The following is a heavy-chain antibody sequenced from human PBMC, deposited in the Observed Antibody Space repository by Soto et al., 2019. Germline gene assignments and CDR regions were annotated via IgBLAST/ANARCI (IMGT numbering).Heavy chain of an antibody. V-gene: IGHV2-5*02. J-gene: IGHJ6*02. Sequence: QITLKESGPTLVKPTQTLTLTCTFSGFSLSSSGVGVGWIRQPPGKAPEWLALIYWDEDKRYSPSLKTRLTITKGTTTNEVVLTMTNMDPVDTGTYYCAHKGGRGAGMDVWCQGTTVTVSS. CDR1: GFSLSSSGVG. CDR3: AHKGGRGAGMDV. CDR2: IYWDEDK. D-gene: IGHD2-15*01.